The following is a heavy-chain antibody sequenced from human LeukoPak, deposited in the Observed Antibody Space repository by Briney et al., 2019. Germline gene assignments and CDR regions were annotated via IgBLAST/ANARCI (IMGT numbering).Heavy chain of an antibody. Sequence: SVKVSCKASGGTFSSYAVSWVRQAPGQGLEWMGGIIPIFGTANYAQKFQGRVTITADKSTSTAYMELSSLRSEDTAVYYCARVGYCSGGSCYGAFDIWGQGTMVTVSS. CDR3: ARVGYCSGGSCYGAFDI. CDR2: IIPIFGTA. D-gene: IGHD2-15*01. J-gene: IGHJ3*02. CDR1: GGTFSSYA. V-gene: IGHV1-69*06.